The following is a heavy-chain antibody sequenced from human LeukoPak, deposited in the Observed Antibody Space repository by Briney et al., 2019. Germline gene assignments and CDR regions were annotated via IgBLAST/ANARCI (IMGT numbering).Heavy chain of an antibody. Sequence: GGSLRLSCAASGFTFSSYAMSWVRQAPGKGLEWVSAISGSGGSTYYADSVKGRFTISRDNSKNTLYLQMNSLRAEDTAVYYCAKWDYDYVWGSYRPPHYSDYWGQGTLVTVSS. CDR2: ISGSGGST. D-gene: IGHD3-16*02. CDR3: AKWDYDYVWGSYRPPHYSDY. CDR1: GFTFSSYA. V-gene: IGHV3-23*01. J-gene: IGHJ4*02.